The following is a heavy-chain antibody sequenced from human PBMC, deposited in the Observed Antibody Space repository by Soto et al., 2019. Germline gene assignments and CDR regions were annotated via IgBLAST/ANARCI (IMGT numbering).Heavy chain of an antibody. J-gene: IGHJ4*02. V-gene: IGHV3-15*01. CDR2: IKSKTDGGTT. CDR3: TTELSSGWYRVCGVLDY. D-gene: IGHD6-19*01. CDR1: GFTFSNAW. Sequence: EVQLVESGGGLVKPGGSLRLSCAASGFTFSNAWMRWVRQAPGKGLEWVGRIKSKTDGGTTDYAAPVKGRFTISRDDSTNTLYLQMNSLKTEDTAVYYCTTELSSGWYRVCGVLDYWGQGTLVTVSS.